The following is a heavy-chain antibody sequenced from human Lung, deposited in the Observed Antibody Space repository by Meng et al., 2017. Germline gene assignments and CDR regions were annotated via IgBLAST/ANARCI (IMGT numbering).Heavy chain of an antibody. CDR1: GGSISSIDC. CDR3: ASWIYSCGWQ. J-gene: IGHJ4*02. CDR2: IYHGGDT. V-gene: IGHV4/OR15-8*02. Sequence: QVNRQKSGPGLVKPSGTLSLTCVVSGGSISSIDCWSWVRQPPGKGLECIGEIYHGGDTNYNPSLKSRVTIAIDRSKNQFSLKLSSVTAADTAVYYCASWIYSCGWQWGQGTLVTVSS. D-gene: IGHD6-19*01.